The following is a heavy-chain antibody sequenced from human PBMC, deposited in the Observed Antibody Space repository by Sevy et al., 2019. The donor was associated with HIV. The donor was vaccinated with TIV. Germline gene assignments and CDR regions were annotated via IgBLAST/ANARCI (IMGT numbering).Heavy chain of an antibody. V-gene: IGHV4-39*01. CDR1: GASMRSSHY. D-gene: IGHD6-19*01. J-gene: IGHJ4*02. Sequence: SETLSLTCTVSGASMRSSHYWAWIRQPRGKGLEWVGCIYNAGSTYYNPSLKTRLIISIDTSMNQFSLKLNSVTAADTAVYYYARLPQWLGPSFDSWGQGILVTVSS. CDR3: ARLPQWLGPSFDS. CDR2: IYNAGST.